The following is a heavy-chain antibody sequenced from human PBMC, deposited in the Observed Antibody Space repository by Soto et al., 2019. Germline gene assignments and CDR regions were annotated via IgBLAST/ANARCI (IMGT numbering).Heavy chain of an antibody. V-gene: IGHV5-10-1*01. Sequence: PVESLKISCKGSGYIFTSYWISWFLQMPGKGLEWMGRIDPSDSYTNYSPSFQGHVTISADKSISTAYLQWSSLKASDTAMYYCARQERWLQFHAFDIWGQGTMVTVSS. CDR2: IDPSDSYT. CDR1: GYIFTSYW. D-gene: IGHD5-12*01. CDR3: ARQERWLQFHAFDI. J-gene: IGHJ3*02.